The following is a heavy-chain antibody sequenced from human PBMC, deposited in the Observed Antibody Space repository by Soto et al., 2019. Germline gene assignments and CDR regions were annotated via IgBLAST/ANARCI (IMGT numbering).Heavy chain of an antibody. CDR2: IWHDGSNK. Sequence: QVQLVESGGGVVQPGRSLRLSCAASGFRFSSYGMHWVRQAPGKGLEWVAIIWHDGSNKYYADSVKGRFTISRDNSKNKLYLQMNSLRAEDPAVYYCAREEGVVARAFDYWGQGTLVTVSS. J-gene: IGHJ4*02. V-gene: IGHV3-33*01. CDR1: GFRFSSYG. D-gene: IGHD2-15*01. CDR3: AREEGVVARAFDY.